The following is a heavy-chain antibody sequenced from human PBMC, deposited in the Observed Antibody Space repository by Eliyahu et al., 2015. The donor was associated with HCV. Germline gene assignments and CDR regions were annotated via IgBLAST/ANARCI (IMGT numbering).Heavy chain of an antibody. Sequence: QVQLQESGPGLVKPSETLSLTCTVSGTSISXYXWXWIRXPPGKGLXWIAYXYYSGSTXSNPSLKSRVSISVDTSKNQFSLKLSSVTAADTAFYYCASGGGGIAVAGTGGWFDPWGQGTLVTVSS. V-gene: IGHV4-59*01. CDR2: XYYSGST. D-gene: IGHD6-19*01. CDR1: GTSISXYX. J-gene: IGHJ5*02. CDR3: ASGGGGIAVAGTGGWFDP.